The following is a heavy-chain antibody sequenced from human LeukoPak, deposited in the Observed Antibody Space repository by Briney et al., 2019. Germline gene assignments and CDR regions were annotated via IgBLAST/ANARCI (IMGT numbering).Heavy chain of an antibody. D-gene: IGHD3-22*01. Sequence: GASVKVSCKASGYTFTGYYMHWVRPAPGQGLEWMGWINPNSGGTNYAQKFQGRVTMTRDTSISTAYMELSRLRSDDTAVYYCARDDHYYDSSGYYGYWGQGTLVTVSS. CDR2: INPNSGGT. V-gene: IGHV1-2*02. CDR3: ARDDHYYDSSGYYGY. J-gene: IGHJ4*02. CDR1: GYTFTGYY.